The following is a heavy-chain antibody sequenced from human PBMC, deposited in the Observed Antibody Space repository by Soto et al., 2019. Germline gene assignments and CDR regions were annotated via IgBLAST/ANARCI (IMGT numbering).Heavy chain of an antibody. J-gene: IGHJ4*02. CDR1: GGSISSYY. CDR2: IYYSGST. Sequence: TSETLSLTCTVSGGSISSYYWSWIRQPPGKGLEWIGYIYYSGSTNYNPSLKSRVTISVDTSKNQFSLKLSSVTAADTAVYYCARLWVISGGRGVFFDYGGKGPLVTRLL. D-gene: IGHD2-21*01. V-gene: IGHV4-59*08. CDR3: ARLWVISGGRGVFFDY.